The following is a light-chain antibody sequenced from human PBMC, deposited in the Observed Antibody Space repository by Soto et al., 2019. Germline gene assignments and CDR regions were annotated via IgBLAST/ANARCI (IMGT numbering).Light chain of an antibody. CDR1: SSDVGSYNL. CDR2: EGS. CDR3: CSYAGSSTFGV. J-gene: IGLJ1*01. V-gene: IGLV2-23*03. Sequence: QSALTQPASVSGSPGQSITISCTGTSSDVGSYNLVSWYQQHPGKAPKLMIYEGSKRPSGVSNRFSGSKSGNTASLTISGLQAEDEADYYCCSYAGSSTFGVFATGTKVTVL.